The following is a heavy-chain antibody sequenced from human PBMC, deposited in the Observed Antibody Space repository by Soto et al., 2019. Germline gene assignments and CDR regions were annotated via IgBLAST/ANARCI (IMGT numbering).Heavy chain of an antibody. D-gene: IGHD3-22*01. CDR1: GYNFSNNW. J-gene: IGHJ4*02. V-gene: IGHV5-10-1*01. CDR2: FELTDSYT. Sequence: GEALKISLNSSGYNFSNNWHNWVRQVPGKGLEWMGRFELTDSYTSYSPPFQGRLSFSTDKSISTAYLQFSSLRASDTAVYYCARHAMAHYVSSCYHYAFDFWGQGTTVTVSS. CDR3: ARHAMAHYVSSCYHYAFDF.